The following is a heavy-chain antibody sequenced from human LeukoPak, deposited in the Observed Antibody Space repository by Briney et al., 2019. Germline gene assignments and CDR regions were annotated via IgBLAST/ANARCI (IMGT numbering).Heavy chain of an antibody. Sequence: ASVKVSCKASGYTFTCYYMHWVRQAPGQGLEWMGWINPNSGGTNYAQKFQGRVTMTRDTSISTAYMELSRLRSDDTAVYYCARALHAYYGSGRPYFDYWGQGTLVTVSS. J-gene: IGHJ4*02. V-gene: IGHV1-2*02. CDR2: INPNSGGT. CDR3: ARALHAYYGSGRPYFDY. CDR1: GYTFTCYY. D-gene: IGHD3-10*01.